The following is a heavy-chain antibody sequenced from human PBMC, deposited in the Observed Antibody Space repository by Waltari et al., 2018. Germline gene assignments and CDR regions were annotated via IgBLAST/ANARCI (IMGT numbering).Heavy chain of an antibody. Sequence: EVQLVESGGGLVQPGRSLRLSCTASGFTFGDYALSWFRQAPGKGLEWVGFIRSKAYGGTTEYAASVKGRFTISRDDSKSIAYLQMNSLKTEDTAVYYCTIYRPGYSSSYFDYWGQGTLVTVSS. CDR3: TIYRPGYSSSYFDY. D-gene: IGHD6-13*01. J-gene: IGHJ4*02. V-gene: IGHV3-49*03. CDR2: IRSKAYGGTT. CDR1: GFTFGDYA.